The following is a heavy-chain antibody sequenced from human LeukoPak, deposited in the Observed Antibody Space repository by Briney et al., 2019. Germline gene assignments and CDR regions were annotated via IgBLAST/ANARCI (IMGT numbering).Heavy chain of an antibody. CDR2: INSDGSAT. D-gene: IGHD3-16*02. CDR1: GFTFSRYW. J-gene: IGHJ4*02. Sequence: HTGGSLRLSCAASGFTFSRYWMHWVRQAPGKGLVWVSRINSDGSATAYADSVKGRFTISRDNAENTLYLQMNSLRAEDTAVYYCARGTAGYHSSYFDYWGQGTLVTVSS. V-gene: IGHV3-74*01. CDR3: ARGTAGYHSSYFDY.